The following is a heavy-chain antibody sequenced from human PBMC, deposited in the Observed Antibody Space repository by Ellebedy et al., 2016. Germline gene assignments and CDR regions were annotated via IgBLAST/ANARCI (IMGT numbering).Heavy chain of an antibody. Sequence: SETLSLTXTVSGGSVDTYYWTWIRQSPGKGLEWIGYVFYGGSTKYNPSLRSRVTISLDTSKNQFSLKVTSVTAADTAVYYCARKIGHTNPLYYSYYYIDIWGEGNTITVSS. D-gene: IGHD1-14*01. J-gene: IGHJ6*03. CDR2: VFYGGST. CDR1: GGSVDTYY. CDR3: ARKIGHTNPLYYSYYYIDI. V-gene: IGHV4-59*02.